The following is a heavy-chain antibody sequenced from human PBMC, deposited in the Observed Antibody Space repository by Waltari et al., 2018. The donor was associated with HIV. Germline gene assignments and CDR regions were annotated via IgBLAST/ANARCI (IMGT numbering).Heavy chain of an antibody. CDR2: IYYSGST. V-gene: IGHV4-39*01. Sequence: QLQLQESGPGLVKPSETLSLTCTVSGGSISSSSYYWGWIRQPPGKGLEWIGSIYYSGSTYYNPSLKSRVTISVDTSKNQFSLKLSSVTAADTAVYYCARRYGDYPYYYYGMDVWGQGTTVTVSS. CDR3: ARRYGDYPYYYYGMDV. CDR1: GGSISSSSYY. D-gene: IGHD4-17*01. J-gene: IGHJ6*02.